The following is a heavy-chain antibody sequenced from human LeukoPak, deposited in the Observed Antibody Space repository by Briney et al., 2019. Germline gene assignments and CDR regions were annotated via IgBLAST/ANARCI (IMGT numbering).Heavy chain of an antibody. V-gene: IGHV1-3*01. CDR2: INAGNGNT. CDR1: GYTFINFA. D-gene: IGHD6-13*01. Sequence: GASVKVSCKASGYTFINFAINWGRQAPGQRPEWLGWINAGNGNTKYSQKFQGRLTIIRDTSASTAYMELSNLTSQDTAVYYCARGPGAAADDYWGQGTLVTVSS. CDR3: ARGPGAAADDY. J-gene: IGHJ4*02.